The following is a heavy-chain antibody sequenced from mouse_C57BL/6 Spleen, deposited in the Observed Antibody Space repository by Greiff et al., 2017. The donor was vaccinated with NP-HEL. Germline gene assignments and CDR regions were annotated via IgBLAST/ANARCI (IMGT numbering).Heavy chain of an antibody. CDR2: IDPNSGGT. D-gene: IGHD4-1*01. Sequence: QVQLQQPGAELVKPGASVKLSCKASGYTFTSYWMHWVKQSPGRGLEWIGRIDPNSGGTKYTEQFKSKATLTVDKPSRTAYMQLSSLTSEESAVYYGARRGAGTGAMDYWGQGTSVTVSS. J-gene: IGHJ4*01. CDR1: GYTFTSYW. V-gene: IGHV1-72*01. CDR3: ARRGAGTGAMDY.